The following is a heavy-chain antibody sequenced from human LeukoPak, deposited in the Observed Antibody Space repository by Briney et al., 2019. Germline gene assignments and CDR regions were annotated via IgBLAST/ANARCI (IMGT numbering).Heavy chain of an antibody. CDR3: ARGYYYDSSGFSNDAFDI. J-gene: IGHJ3*02. CDR2: IYPGDSDT. CDR1: GYSLTSNW. Sequence: GESLKISCKGSGYSLTSNWIGWVRQMPGKGLEWMGIIYPGDSDTRYSPSFQGQVTISADKSISTAYLQWSSLKASDTAMYYCARGYYYDSSGFSNDAFDIWGQGTMVTVSS. V-gene: IGHV5-51*01. D-gene: IGHD3-22*01.